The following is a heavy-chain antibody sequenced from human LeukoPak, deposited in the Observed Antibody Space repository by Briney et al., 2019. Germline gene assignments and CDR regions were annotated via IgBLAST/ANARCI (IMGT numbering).Heavy chain of an antibody. CDR1: GFTFWIFA. V-gene: IGHV3-23*01. J-gene: IGHJ4*02. D-gene: IGHD5-24*01. Sequence: GSLRLSCGASGFTFWIFAMSWVRQAPGKGLEWVSNINGSGASTYYADPVKGRFTVSRDNSKNTLFLHMNRLRAADTAVYYCAKDQPADGYNTIWGQGTLVTVSS. CDR2: INGSGAST. CDR3: AKDQPADGYNTI.